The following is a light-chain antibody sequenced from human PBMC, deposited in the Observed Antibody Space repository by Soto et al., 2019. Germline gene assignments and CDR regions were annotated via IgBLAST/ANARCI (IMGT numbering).Light chain of an antibody. V-gene: IGLV2-14*01. CDR1: NSDVGYYNF. CDR2: EVS. J-gene: IGLJ7*01. CDR3: ASHTSSHSYV. Sequence: QSALTQPASVSGSPGQSITISCTGTNSDVGYYNFVSWYQQHPGKAPKLMVFEVSRRPSGVPDRFSGTKSGNTASLTISGLQAEDEADYYCASHTSSHSYVFGGGTQLTVL.